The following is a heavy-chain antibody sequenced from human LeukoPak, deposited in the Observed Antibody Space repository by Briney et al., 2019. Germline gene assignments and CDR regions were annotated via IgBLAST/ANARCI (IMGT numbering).Heavy chain of an antibody. CDR2: VYYSGTT. V-gene: IGHV4-39*07. Sequence: PSETLSLTCTVSGGSISSDTYYWGWIRQPPGKGLEWIGSVYYSGTTYYNPSLKSRVTISVDTSKNQFSLKLSSVTAADTAVYYCARLYSSSSDQGLRRRQGYYYMDVWGKGATVTVSS. D-gene: IGHD6-6*01. J-gene: IGHJ6*03. CDR1: GGSISSDTYY. CDR3: ARLYSSSSDQGLRRRQGYYYMDV.